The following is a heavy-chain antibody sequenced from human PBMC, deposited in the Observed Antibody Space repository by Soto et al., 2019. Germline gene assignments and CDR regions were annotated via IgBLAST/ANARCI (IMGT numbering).Heavy chain of an antibody. D-gene: IGHD3-10*01. Sequence: ASVKVSCKASGYTFTSYGISWVRQAPGQGLEWMGWISAYNGNTNYAQKLQGRVTMTTDTSTSTAYMELRSLRSDDTAVYYCARDRGARTFRGGVYPYWGQGTLVTVSS. J-gene: IGHJ4*02. CDR1: GYTFTSYG. V-gene: IGHV1-18*01. CDR3: ARDRGARTFRGGVYPY. CDR2: ISAYNGNT.